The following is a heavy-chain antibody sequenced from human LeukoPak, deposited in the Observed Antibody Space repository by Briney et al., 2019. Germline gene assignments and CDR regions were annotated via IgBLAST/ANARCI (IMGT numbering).Heavy chain of an antibody. CDR3: AKGSPPAYIAAADPSEYYFDY. CDR2: MNPNSGNT. J-gene: IGHJ4*02. V-gene: IGHV1-8*01. D-gene: IGHD6-13*01. CDR1: GYTFTSYD. Sequence: ASVKVSCKASGYTFTSYDINWVRQATGQGLEWMGWMNPNSGNTGYAQKFQGRVTMTRNTSISTAYMELSSLRAEDTALYYCAKGSPPAYIAAADPSEYYFDYWGQGTLVTVSS.